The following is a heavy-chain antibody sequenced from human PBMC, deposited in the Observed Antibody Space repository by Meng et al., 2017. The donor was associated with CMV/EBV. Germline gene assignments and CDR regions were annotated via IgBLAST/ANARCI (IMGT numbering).Heavy chain of an antibody. J-gene: IGHJ4*02. CDR2: INHSGST. D-gene: IGHD6-13*01. CDR1: GGSFSGYY. CDR3: ALIKRGIGY. V-gene: IGHV4-34*01. Sequence: SETLSLTCAVYGGSFSGYYWSWIRRPPGKGLEWIGEINHSGSTNYNPSLKSRVTISVDTSKNQFSLKLSSVTAADTAVYYCALIKRGIGYWGQGTLVTVSS.